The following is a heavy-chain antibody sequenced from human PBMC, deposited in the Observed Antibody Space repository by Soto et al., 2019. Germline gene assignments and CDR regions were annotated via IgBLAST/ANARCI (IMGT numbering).Heavy chain of an antibody. V-gene: IGHV3-30-3*01. D-gene: IGHD1-26*01. CDR2: ISYDGSNK. J-gene: IGHJ4*02. CDR3: SVGATFDY. CDR1: GFTFSSYA. Sequence: QVQLVESGGGVVQPGRSLRLSCAASGFTFSSYAMHWVRQAPGKGLEWVAVISYDGSNKYYADSVKGRFTISRDNSKNTLYLQMNSLRAEDTAVYYCSVGATFDYWGQGTLVTVSS.